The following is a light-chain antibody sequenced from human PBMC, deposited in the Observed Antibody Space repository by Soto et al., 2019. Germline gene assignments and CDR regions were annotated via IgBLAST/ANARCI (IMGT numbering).Light chain of an antibody. CDR3: QQYGSSLIK. CDR2: GAS. J-gene: IGKJ5*01. V-gene: IGKV3-20*01. CDR1: QSVSSSY. Sequence: EIVLTQSPGTLSLSPGERATLSCRASQSVSSSYLAWYQQKPGQAPRLLIYGASSRATGIPDRFSGSGSGTDFTLTISRLEPEDFAVYSCQQYGSSLIKFGQGTPLEIK.